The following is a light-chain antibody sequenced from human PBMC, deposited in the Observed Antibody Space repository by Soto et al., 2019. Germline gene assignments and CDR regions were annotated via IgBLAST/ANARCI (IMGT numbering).Light chain of an antibody. Sequence: EIVLTQSPATLSLSPGERATLSCTASQSVTNSLAWYQQKPGQAPRPLVYDASNRATGIPTRFSGSGSGTDFTLTISNLEPEDFAVYYCQQHISWPLTFGGGNKVEIK. CDR3: QQHISWPLT. J-gene: IGKJ4*01. CDR2: DAS. CDR1: QSVTNS. V-gene: IGKV3-11*01.